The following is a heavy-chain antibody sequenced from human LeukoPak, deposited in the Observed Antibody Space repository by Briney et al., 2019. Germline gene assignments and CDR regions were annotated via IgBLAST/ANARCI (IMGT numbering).Heavy chain of an antibody. J-gene: IGHJ4*02. V-gene: IGHV3-30-3*01. CDR1: GFTFNTYS. Sequence: GGSLRLSCVASGFTFNTYSMHWVRQAPGKGLEWVAVLSFDGDEKHYADSVKGRFTISRDNSENTLHLEMNNLRHDDTAIYYCARGLCGGDCYDYWGQGTLVTVSS. CDR2: LSFDGDEK. D-gene: IGHD2-21*01. CDR3: ARGLCGGDCYDY.